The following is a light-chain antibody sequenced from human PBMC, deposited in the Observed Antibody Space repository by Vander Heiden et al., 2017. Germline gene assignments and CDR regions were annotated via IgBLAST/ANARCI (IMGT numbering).Light chain of an antibody. CDR1: QRVLYKDGDTY. Sequence: DVAMAQSPLFLAVTVGQPASIPCRSSQRVLYKDGDTYLNWFHQRQGQSPRRLIYKVSNRHYGVPDRFSGSGSGTEVTLRISRVEAEDVGVYYCMQGTDWPWTFGQGTKVEIE. V-gene: IGKV2-30*01. CDR3: MQGTDWPWT. J-gene: IGKJ1*01. CDR2: KVS.